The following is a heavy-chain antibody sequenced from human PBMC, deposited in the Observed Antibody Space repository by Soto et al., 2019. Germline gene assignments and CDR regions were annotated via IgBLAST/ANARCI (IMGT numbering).Heavy chain of an antibody. J-gene: IGHJ4*02. CDR1: SASISSSNW. CDR3: ARGTWDHHFDY. D-gene: IGHD1-26*01. Sequence: SETLSLTCTVSSASISSSNWWSWVRQPPGKGLEWIGEIYHTGSANYSPSLKSRVTISVDKSKNQFSLKLNSVTAADTAMYYCARGTWDHHFDYWGQGTLVTVSS. CDR2: IYHTGSA. V-gene: IGHV4-4*02.